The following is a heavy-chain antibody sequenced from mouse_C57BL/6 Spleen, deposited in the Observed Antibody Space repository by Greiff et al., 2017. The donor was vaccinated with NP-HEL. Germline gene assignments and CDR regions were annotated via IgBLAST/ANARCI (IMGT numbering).Heavy chain of an antibody. J-gene: IGHJ1*03. CDR3: AKTGEPTWYFDV. V-gene: IGHV5-6*02. CDR1: GFTFSSYG. CDR2: ISSGGSYT. Sequence: DVMLVESGGDLVKPGGSLKLSCAASGFTFSSYGMSWVRQTPDKRLEWVATISSGGSYTYYPDSVKGRFTISRDNAKNTLYLQMSSLKSEDTAMYYCAKTGEPTWYFDVWGTGTTVTVSS.